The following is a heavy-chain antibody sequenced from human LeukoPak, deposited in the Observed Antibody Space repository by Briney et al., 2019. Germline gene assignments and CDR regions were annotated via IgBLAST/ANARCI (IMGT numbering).Heavy chain of an antibody. D-gene: IGHD3-10*01. CDR2: ISYDGGSK. Sequence: PGGSLRLSCAASGFTFSSYGMHWVRQAPGKGLEWVAVISYDGGSKYYADSVKGRFTISRDNSKNTLYLQMDSLRTEDTALYYCAKDLGRGYSGSGNWFDPWGQGTVVTVSS. CDR1: GFTFSSYG. CDR3: AKDLGRGYSGSGNWFDP. V-gene: IGHV3-30*18. J-gene: IGHJ5*02.